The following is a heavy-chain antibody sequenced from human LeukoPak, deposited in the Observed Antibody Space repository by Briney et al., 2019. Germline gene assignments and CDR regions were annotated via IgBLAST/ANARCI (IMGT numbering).Heavy chain of an antibody. D-gene: IGHD3-10*01. V-gene: IGHV3-48*01. Sequence: GGSLRLSCAASGFTFDDYFMSWVRQAPGKGLEWVSYISSSSSTIYYADSVKGRFTISRDNSKNTLYLQMNSLRAEDTAVYYCAKDFGYGSGSYYDYYFDYWGQGTLVTVSS. CDR2: ISSSSSTI. CDR1: GFTFDDYF. J-gene: IGHJ4*02. CDR3: AKDFGYGSGSYYDYYFDY.